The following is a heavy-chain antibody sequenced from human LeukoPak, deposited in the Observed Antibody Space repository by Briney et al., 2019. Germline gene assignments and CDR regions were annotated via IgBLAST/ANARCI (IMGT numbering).Heavy chain of an antibody. CDR1: GFAFSNDV. J-gene: IGHJ4*02. CDR3: ATRHTNGAHFDY. V-gene: IGHV3-23*01. Sequence: GGSLRLSCAASGFAFSNDVMAWVRQAPGKGLEWVSGISGSGFTTYYADSVKGRFTTSRDNAKNTLYLQMNTLRAEDTAVYYCATRHTNGAHFDYWGQGTLVTVSS. D-gene: IGHD1-1*01. CDR2: ISGSGFTT.